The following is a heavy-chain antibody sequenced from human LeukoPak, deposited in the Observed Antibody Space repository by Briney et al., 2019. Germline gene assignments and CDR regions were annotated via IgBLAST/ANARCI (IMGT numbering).Heavy chain of an antibody. V-gene: IGHV4-4*02. Sequence: KPSGTLSLTCAVSGGSISSSNWWSWVRQPPGKGLEWIGEIYHSGSTNYNPSLKSRVTISVDKSKNQFSLKLSSVTAADTAVYYCARGLNYYDSSGYYRWFDPWGQGTLVTVSS. J-gene: IGHJ5*02. CDR3: ARGLNYYDSSGYYRWFDP. CDR2: IYHSGST. D-gene: IGHD3-22*01. CDR1: GGSISSSNW.